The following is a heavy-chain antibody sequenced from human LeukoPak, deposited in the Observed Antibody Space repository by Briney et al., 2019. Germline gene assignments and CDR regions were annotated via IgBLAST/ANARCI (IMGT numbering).Heavy chain of an antibody. Sequence: GGSLRLSCAASGFTFNSYAMSWVRQAPGKGLEWVSAISGSGGSTYYADSVKGRFTISRDNSKNTLYLQMNSLRAEDAAVYYCAKAIVVVPAATNDYWGQGTLVTVSS. CDR3: AKAIVVVPAATNDY. CDR1: GFTFNSYA. V-gene: IGHV3-23*01. J-gene: IGHJ4*02. CDR2: ISGSGGST. D-gene: IGHD2-2*01.